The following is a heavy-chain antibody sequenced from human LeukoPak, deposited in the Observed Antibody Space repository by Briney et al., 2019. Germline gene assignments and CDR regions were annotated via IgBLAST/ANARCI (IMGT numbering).Heavy chain of an antibody. CDR2: ISSSSSYI. Sequence: GGTLRLSCAASGFIFSSHGMNWVRQAPGKGLEWVSSISSSSSYIYYADSVKGRFTISRDNAKNSLYLQMNSLRAEDTAVYYCARDSYGPLDYWGQGTLVTVSS. CDR1: GFIFSSHG. CDR3: ARDSYGPLDY. D-gene: IGHD5-18*01. V-gene: IGHV3-21*01. J-gene: IGHJ4*02.